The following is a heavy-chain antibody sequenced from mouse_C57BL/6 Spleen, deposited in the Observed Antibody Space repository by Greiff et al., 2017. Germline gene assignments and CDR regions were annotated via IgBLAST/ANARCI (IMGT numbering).Heavy chain of an antibody. CDR1: GYTFTSYW. CDR3: ARSPDGYFPYYAMDY. Sequence: QVQLQQPVAELVRPGSSVKLSCKASGYTFTSYWMHWVKQRPIQGLEWIGNIDPSDSETHYNQKFKDKATLTVDKSSSTAYMQLSSLTSEDSAVYYCARSPDGYFPYYAMDYWGQGTSVTVSS. D-gene: IGHD2-3*01. CDR2: IDPSDSET. V-gene: IGHV1-52*01. J-gene: IGHJ4*01.